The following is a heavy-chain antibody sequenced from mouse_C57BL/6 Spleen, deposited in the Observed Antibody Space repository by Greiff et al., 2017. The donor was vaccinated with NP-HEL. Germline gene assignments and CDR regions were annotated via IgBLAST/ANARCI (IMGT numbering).Heavy chain of an antibody. CDR1: GFTFSDYY. CDR2: ISNGGGST. Sequence: EVQVVESGGGLVQPGGSLKLSCAASGFTFSDYYMYWVRQTPEKRLEWVAYISNGGGSTYYPDTVKGRFTISRDNAKNTLYLQMSRLKSEDTAMYYCARHSQLGMDYWGQGTSVTVSS. CDR3: ARHSQLGMDY. J-gene: IGHJ4*01. V-gene: IGHV5-12*01. D-gene: IGHD4-1*02.